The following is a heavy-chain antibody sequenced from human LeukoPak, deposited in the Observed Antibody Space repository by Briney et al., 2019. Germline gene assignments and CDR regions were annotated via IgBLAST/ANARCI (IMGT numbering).Heavy chain of an antibody. J-gene: IGHJ6*02. CDR1: GGTFSSSA. Sequence: GASVKVSCKTSGGTFSSSAITWVRQAPGQGLEWMGRIIPVLNITTYAQKFQGSVTITADTSSSTAYMDLRSLTSDDTAVYFCVRVLLKSYYRLPYAVDVWGQGTTVTVSS. V-gene: IGHV1-69*04. CDR3: VRVLLKSYYRLPYAVDV. CDR2: IIPVLNIT. D-gene: IGHD1-26*01.